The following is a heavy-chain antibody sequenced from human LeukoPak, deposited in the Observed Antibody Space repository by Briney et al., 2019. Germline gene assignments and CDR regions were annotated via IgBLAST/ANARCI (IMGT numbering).Heavy chain of an antibody. Sequence: WIRQAPGKGLEWVSAISGSGGGTYYADSVKGRFTISRDNSKNTLYLQMNSLRAEDTAVYYCAKDITAMGDYWGQGTLVTVSS. CDR2: ISGSGGGT. V-gene: IGHV3-23*01. D-gene: IGHD5-18*01. CDR3: AKDITAMGDY. J-gene: IGHJ4*02.